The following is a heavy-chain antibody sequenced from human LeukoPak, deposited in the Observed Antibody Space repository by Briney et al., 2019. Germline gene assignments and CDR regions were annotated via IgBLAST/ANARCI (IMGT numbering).Heavy chain of an antibody. CDR2: INHSGST. CDR1: GYSISSGYY. Sequence: SETLSLTCTVSGYSISSGYYWGWIRQPPGKGLEWIGEINHSGSTNYNPSLKSRVTISVDTSKNQFSLKLSSVTAADTAVYYCARDLGGYVALDYWGQGTLVTVSS. V-gene: IGHV4-38-2*02. D-gene: IGHD5-12*01. CDR3: ARDLGGYVALDY. J-gene: IGHJ4*02.